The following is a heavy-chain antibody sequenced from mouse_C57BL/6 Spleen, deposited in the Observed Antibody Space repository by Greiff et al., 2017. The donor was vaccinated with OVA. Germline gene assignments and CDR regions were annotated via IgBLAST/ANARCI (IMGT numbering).Heavy chain of an antibody. J-gene: IGHJ1*03. CDR2: IYPGSGST. CDR3: ARTNYGSSWYFDV. CDR1: GYTFTSYW. V-gene: IGHV1-55*01. D-gene: IGHD1-1*01. Sequence: QVQLQQPGAELVKPGASVKMSCKASGYTFTSYWITWVKQRPGQGLEWIGDIYPGSGSTNYNEKFKSKATLTVDKSSSTAYMQLSSLTSEDSAVYYGARTNYGSSWYFDVWGTGTTVTVSS.